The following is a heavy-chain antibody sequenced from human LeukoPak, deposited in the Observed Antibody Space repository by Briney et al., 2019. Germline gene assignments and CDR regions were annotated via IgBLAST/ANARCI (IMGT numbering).Heavy chain of an antibody. CDR3: ASLGTAARGLFDY. D-gene: IGHD6-6*01. CDR1: SGSISSGDYF. CDR2: IYHTGSI. V-gene: IGHV4-30-2*01. J-gene: IGHJ4*02. Sequence: SETLSLTCAVSSGSISSGDYFWTWIRQPPGKGLEWIGYIYHTGSIYYSPSLKSRVTISVDRSKNQFSLELSSVTAADTAVYYCASLGTAARGLFDYWGQGILVTVSS.